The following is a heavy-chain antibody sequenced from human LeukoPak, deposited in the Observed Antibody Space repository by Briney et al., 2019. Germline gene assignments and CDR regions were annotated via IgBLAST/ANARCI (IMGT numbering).Heavy chain of an antibody. J-gene: IGHJ3*01. CDR3: ARALRLGATV. CDR1: GLTFSTHA. Sequence: GRSQRLSCAASGLTFSTHAMHWVRQAPGKGLEWVAVISYDGTKKYYADSVKGRFTISRDNSKNTLYLEMNSLRAEDTAVYYCARALRLGATVWGQGTMVTVSS. V-gene: IGHV3-30-3*01. CDR2: ISYDGTKK. D-gene: IGHD3-16*01.